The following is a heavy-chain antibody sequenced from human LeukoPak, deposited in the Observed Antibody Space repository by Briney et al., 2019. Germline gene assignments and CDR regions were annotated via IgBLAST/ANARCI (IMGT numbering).Heavy chain of an antibody. D-gene: IGHD6-19*01. CDR3: ARREQWLVGDDY. V-gene: IGHV1-18*01. J-gene: IGHJ4*02. CDR2: ISVYNGNT. CDR1: GYSFTSYG. Sequence: ASVKVSCKASGYSFTSYGISCVRQAPGQGLEWMGWISVYNGNTNYAQKLQGRVTMTTDTSTSTAYMELRSLRSDDTAVYYCARREQWLVGDDYWGQGTLVTVSS.